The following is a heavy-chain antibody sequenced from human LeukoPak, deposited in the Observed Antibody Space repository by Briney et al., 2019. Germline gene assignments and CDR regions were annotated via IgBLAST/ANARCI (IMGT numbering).Heavy chain of an antibody. J-gene: IGHJ4*02. CDR1: GFSFSTYA. V-gene: IGHV3-23*01. CDR2: ISGSGVST. D-gene: IGHD3-22*01. CDR3: ARDLGDSSGYYFDY. Sequence: GGSLRLSCAASGFSFSTYAMHWVRQAPGKGLEWVSAISGSGVSTYDADSVKGRFTISRDNSKNTLYLQMNSLRAEDTAVYYCARDLGDSSGYYFDYWGQGTLVTVSS.